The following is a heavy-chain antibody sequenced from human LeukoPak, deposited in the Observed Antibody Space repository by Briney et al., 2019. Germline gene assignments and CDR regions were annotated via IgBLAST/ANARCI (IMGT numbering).Heavy chain of an antibody. CDR2: ITNDGSST. CDR3: AKLITRNPEE. Sequence: GGSLRLSCAASGLTFSSHWMHWVRQAPGKGLVWVSRITNDGSSTTYADSVKGRFTISRDNSKNTLYLQMNSLRAEDTAVYYCAKLITRNPEEWGQGTLVTVSS. D-gene: IGHD1-14*01. CDR1: GLTFSSHW. J-gene: IGHJ4*02. V-gene: IGHV3-74*01.